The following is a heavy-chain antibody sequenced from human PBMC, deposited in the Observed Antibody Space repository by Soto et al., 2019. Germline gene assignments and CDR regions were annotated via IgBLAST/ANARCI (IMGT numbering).Heavy chain of an antibody. J-gene: IGHJ5*02. CDR1: GYSFTTYG. CDR2: ISASNGNI. D-gene: IGHD6-13*01. Sequence: ASVKVSCKASGYSFTTYGISWVRQVPGQGLEWMGWISASNGNIYYGQKFQGRVTMTTDSFTSTAYMELSSLTSDDTAVYYCARAGPSSSSVDPWGRGTLVTVSS. CDR3: ARAGPSSSSVDP. V-gene: IGHV1-18*01.